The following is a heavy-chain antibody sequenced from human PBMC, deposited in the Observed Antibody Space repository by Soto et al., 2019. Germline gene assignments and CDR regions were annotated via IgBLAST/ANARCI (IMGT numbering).Heavy chain of an antibody. V-gene: IGHV1-18*01. CDR2: ISAYNGNT. J-gene: IGHJ4*02. D-gene: IGHD3-22*01. CDR1: GYTFTSYC. Sequence: ASVKVSSKASGYTFTSYCISWVRQAPGQGLEWMGWISAYNGNTNYAQKLQGRVTMTTDTSTSTAYMELSSLRSEDTAVYYCARCYYDSSGYYFDYWGQGTLVTVSS. CDR3: ARCYYDSSGYYFDY.